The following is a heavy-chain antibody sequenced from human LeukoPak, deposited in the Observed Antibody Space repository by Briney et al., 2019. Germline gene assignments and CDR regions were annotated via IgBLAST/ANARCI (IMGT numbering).Heavy chain of an antibody. CDR2: IRSKAYGGTT. D-gene: IGHD6-13*01. CDR3: TRSSAAAGYFQH. V-gene: IGHV3-49*04. CDR1: GFTFGDYA. Sequence: GGSLRLSCTASGFTFGDYAMSWVRQAPGKGLEWVGFIRSKAYGGTTEYAASVKGRFTISRDDSKSIAYLQMNSLKTEDTAVYYCTRSSAAAGYFQHWGQGTLVTVSS. J-gene: IGHJ1*01.